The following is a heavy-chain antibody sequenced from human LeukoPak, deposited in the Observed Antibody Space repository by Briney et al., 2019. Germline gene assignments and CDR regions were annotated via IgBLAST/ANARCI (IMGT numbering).Heavy chain of an antibody. CDR2: IRYDGSNK. CDR3: AKDAYMTTVTTGFDY. V-gene: IGHV3-30*02. J-gene: IGHJ4*02. CDR1: GFTFSSYG. D-gene: IGHD4-17*01. Sequence: GGSLRLSCAASGFTFSSYGMHWVRQAPGKGLEWVAFIRYDGSNKYYADSVKGRFTISRDSSKNTLYLQMNSLRAEDTAVYYCAKDAYMTTVTTGFDYWGQGTLVTVSS.